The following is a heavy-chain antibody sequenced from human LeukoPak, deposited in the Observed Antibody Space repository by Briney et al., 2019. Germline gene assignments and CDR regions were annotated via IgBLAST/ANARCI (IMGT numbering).Heavy chain of an antibody. J-gene: IGHJ6*04. CDR3: ARTVVAYPMDV. CDR1: GGSISSYY. Sequence: SETLPLTFTVSGGSISSYYWSWIRQPPGKGLELIGYIYYSGSTNYNPSLKSRVTISVDTSKNQFSLKLSSVTAEDTAVYYCARTVVAYPMDVWGKGTTVTVSS. CDR2: IYYSGST. V-gene: IGHV4-59*01. D-gene: IGHD2-15*01.